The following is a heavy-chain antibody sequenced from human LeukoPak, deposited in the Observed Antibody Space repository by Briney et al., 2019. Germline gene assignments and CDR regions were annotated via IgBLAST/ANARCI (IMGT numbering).Heavy chain of an antibody. CDR1: GFTVSSNS. D-gene: IGHD4-17*01. CDR3: ARRAGEYSHPYDY. V-gene: IGHV3-53*01. CDR2: IYSGGNT. J-gene: IGHJ4*02. Sequence: PGGSLRLSCTVSGFTVSSNSMSWVRQAPGEGLEWVSVIYSGGNTHYSDSVKGGFTISRDNSKNTLYLQMNSLRAEDTAVYYCARRAGEYSHPYDYWGQGTLVTVSS.